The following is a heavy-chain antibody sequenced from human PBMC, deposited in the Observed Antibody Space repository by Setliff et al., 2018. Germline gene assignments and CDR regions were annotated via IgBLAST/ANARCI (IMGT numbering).Heavy chain of an antibody. Sequence: LRLSCAASGFTFSGYAMTWVRQAPGKGLEWVSAISGSGHSTFYADSVKGRFTISRDNSENTLSLQMNSLTAEDTAVYYCARLGITMVKGVIPDYWGQGTLVTVSS. D-gene: IGHD3-10*01. CDR3: ARLGITMVKGVIPDY. V-gene: IGHV3-23*01. CDR1: GFTFSGYA. CDR2: ISGSGHST. J-gene: IGHJ4*02.